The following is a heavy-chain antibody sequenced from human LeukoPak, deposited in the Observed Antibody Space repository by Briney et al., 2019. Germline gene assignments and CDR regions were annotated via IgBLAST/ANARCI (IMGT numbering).Heavy chain of an antibody. V-gene: IGHV3-48*03. CDR3: ASGIQPRLSWFFDL. Sequence: GGSLRLSCAASEFTFSSYEMNWVRQAPGKGPEWVAYISSPGTTLYYVDSVKGRFTISRDNAKNSMYLQMNSLRAEDTAVYYCASGIQPRLSWFFDLWGRGTQVIVSS. J-gene: IGHJ2*01. D-gene: IGHD5-18*01. CDR1: EFTFSSYE. CDR2: ISSPGTTL.